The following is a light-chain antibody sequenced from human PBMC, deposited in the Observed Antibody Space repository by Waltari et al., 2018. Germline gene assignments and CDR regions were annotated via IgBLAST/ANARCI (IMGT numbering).Light chain of an antibody. Sequence: VLTQPPSASGTPGQRVTIPCSGRSSKIGTNTVTWYQQPPGTAPKLLMYNTNQRPSGVPDRFSGSKSGTSASLAISGLQSEDEADYYCATWDGSLNGPYVFGTGTKVTVL. V-gene: IGLV1-44*01. CDR2: NTN. CDR3: ATWDGSLNGPYV. CDR1: SSKIGTNT. J-gene: IGLJ1*01.